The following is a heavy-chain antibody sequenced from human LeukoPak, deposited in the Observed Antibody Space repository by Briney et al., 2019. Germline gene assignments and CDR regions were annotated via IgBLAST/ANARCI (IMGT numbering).Heavy chain of an antibody. J-gene: IGHJ3*02. Sequence: GESLKISCKGSGYSFTSYWIGWVRQMPGKGLEWMGIIYPGDSDTRYSPSFQGQVTISADKSISTSFLQWSRLTPSHTAMYYSARSRPTYYYDSSGYFHDAFDIWGQGTMVTVSS. CDR1: GYSFTSYW. V-gene: IGHV5-51*01. CDR2: IYPGDSDT. CDR3: ARSRPTYYYDSSGYFHDAFDI. D-gene: IGHD3-22*01.